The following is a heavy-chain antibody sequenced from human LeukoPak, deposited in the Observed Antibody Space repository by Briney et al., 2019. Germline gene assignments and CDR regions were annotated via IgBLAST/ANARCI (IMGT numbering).Heavy chain of an antibody. J-gene: IGHJ4*02. Sequence: GGSLRLSCAASGFTFSDHYMTWIRQAPGKGLLWVSYISSSGYTIYYADSVKGRFTISRDNAKNSLYLQMKSLRAEDTAVYYCARVLHKRNYDSSVYYGYWGQGTLVTVSS. CDR1: GFTFSDHY. V-gene: IGHV3-11*04. CDR2: ISSSGYTI. CDR3: ARVLHKRNYDSSVYYGY. D-gene: IGHD3-22*01.